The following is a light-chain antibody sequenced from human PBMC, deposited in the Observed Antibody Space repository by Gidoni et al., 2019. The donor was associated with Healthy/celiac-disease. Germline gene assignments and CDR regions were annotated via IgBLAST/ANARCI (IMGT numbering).Light chain of an antibody. CDR1: QGISNY. CDR2: AAS. V-gene: IGKV1-27*01. J-gene: IGKJ1*01. CDR3: QKYNSAPWT. Sequence: DMQMTKSPSSLSASVGDRVTITCRASQGISNYLAWYQQKPGKVPKLLIYAASTLQSGVPSRFSGSGSGTDFTLTISSLQPEDVATYYFQKYNSAPWTFGQGTKVEIK.